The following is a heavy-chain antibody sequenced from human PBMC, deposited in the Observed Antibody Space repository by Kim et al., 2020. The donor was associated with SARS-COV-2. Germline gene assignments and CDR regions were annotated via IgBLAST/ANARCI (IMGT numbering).Heavy chain of an antibody. V-gene: IGHV3-53*01. CDR3: AKTIVEARFFDY. J-gene: IGHJ4*02. D-gene: IGHD6-6*01. Sequence: DSDSVKGRVTISRDSSKNVVDLQMNSLRADGTAVYYCAKTIVEARFFDYWGQGTLVTVSS.